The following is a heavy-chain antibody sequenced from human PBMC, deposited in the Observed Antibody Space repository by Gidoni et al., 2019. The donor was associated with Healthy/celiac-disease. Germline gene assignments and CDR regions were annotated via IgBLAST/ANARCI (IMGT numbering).Heavy chain of an antibody. Sequence: QVQLVESGGGVVQPGRSLRLSCAASGFTFSSYAMHGVRQAPGKGLEWVAVISYDGSNKYYADSVKGRFTISRDNSKNTLYLQMNSLRAEDTAVYYCARAPTKGWGGFDYWGQGTLVTVSS. CDR1: GFTFSSYA. J-gene: IGHJ4*02. V-gene: IGHV3-30-3*01. D-gene: IGHD3-16*01. CDR3: ARAPTKGWGGFDY. CDR2: ISYDGSNK.